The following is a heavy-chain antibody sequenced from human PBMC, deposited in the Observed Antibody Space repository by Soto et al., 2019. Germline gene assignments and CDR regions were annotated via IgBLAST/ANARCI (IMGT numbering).Heavy chain of an antibody. D-gene: IGHD5-12*01. CDR3: ASMGPTQWLQYYYGMDV. J-gene: IGHJ6*02. CDR2: ISSSGSTI. V-gene: IGHV3-48*03. Sequence: PGGSLRLSCAASGFTFSSYEMNWVRQAPGKGLEWVSYISSSGSTIYYADSVKGRFTISRDNAKNSLYLQMNSLRAEDTAVYYCASMGPTQWLQYYYGMDVWGRGTTVTVSS. CDR1: GFTFSSYE.